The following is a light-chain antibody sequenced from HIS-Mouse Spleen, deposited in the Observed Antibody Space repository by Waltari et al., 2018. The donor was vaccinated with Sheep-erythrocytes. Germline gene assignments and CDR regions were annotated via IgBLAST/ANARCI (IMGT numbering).Light chain of an antibody. CDR1: SSDVGGYNY. CDR3: CSYAGSYNHV. V-gene: IGLV2-11*01. J-gene: IGLJ1*01. Sequence: QSALTQPRSVSGSPGQSVTISCTGTSSDVGGYNYVSWYQHHPGKAPTRMIYDVSKRPSGFPDRFSGSKSGNTASLTISGLQAEDEADYYCCSYAGSYNHVFATGTKVTVL. CDR2: DVS.